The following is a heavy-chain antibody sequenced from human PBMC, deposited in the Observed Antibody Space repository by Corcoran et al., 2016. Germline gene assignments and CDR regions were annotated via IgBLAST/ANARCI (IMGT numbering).Heavy chain of an antibody. J-gene: IGHJ6*02. V-gene: IGHV3-7*01. CDR1: GFTFSSYW. CDR3: ARLGIRVYYYYYYGMDV. D-gene: IGHD2-8*01. Sequence: EVQLVESGGGLVQPGGSLRLSCAASGFTFSSYWMSWVRQAPGKGLEWVANIKQDGNEKYYVDSVKGRFTISRDNDKNSLYLQMNRLRAEGTAVYYWARLGIRVYYYYYYGMDVWGQGTTVTVSS. CDR2: IKQDGNEK.